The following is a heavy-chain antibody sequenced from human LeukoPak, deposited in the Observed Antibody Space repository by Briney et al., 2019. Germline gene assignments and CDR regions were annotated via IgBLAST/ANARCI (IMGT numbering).Heavy chain of an antibody. Sequence: PSETLSLTCTVSGGSISSSSYYWGWIRQPPGKGLEWIGSIYYSGNTDYTPSLKSRVTISVETSKRQFSLKLTSVTAADTAAYFCARSSEVRGVILNPRPFDYWGQGTLVTVSS. CDR2: IYYSGNT. D-gene: IGHD3-10*01. J-gene: IGHJ4*02. CDR1: GGSISSSSYY. V-gene: IGHV4-39*01. CDR3: ARSSEVRGVILNPRPFDY.